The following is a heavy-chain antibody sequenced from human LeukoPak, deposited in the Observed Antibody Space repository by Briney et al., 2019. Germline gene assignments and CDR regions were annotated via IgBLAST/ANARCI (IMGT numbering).Heavy chain of an antibody. J-gene: IGHJ4*02. CDR1: GGSFSGYY. CDR2: INHSGST. CDR3: ARGKPRPYCSSTSCSLGDY. Sequence: SETLSLTCAVYGGSFSGYYWSWIRQPPGKGLEWIGEINHSGSTNYNPSLKSRVTISVDTSKNQFSLKLSSVTAADTAVYYCARGKPRPYCSSTSCSLGDYWGQGTLVTVSS. V-gene: IGHV4-34*01. D-gene: IGHD2-2*01.